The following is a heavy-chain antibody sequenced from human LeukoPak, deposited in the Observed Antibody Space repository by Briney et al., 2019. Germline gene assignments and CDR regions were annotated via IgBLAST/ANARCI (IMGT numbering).Heavy chain of an antibody. D-gene: IGHD3-22*01. Sequence: GGSLRLSCAASGFTFSTYSMNWVRQAPGKGLEWVSSISSSSSYIHYADSMKGRFTISRDNAKKSLYLQMNSLRAEDTAVYYCAKERYYYDSSGYYTEYFQHWGQGTLVTVSS. CDR3: AKERYYYDSSGYYTEYFQH. CDR1: GFTFSTYS. CDR2: ISSSSSYI. J-gene: IGHJ1*01. V-gene: IGHV3-21*04.